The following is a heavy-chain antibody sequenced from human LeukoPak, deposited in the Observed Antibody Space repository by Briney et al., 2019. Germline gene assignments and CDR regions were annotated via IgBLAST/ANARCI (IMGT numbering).Heavy chain of an antibody. Sequence: GRSLRLSCAASGFTFSSYGMHWVRQAPGKGLEWVAVISYDGSNKYYADSVKGRFTISRDNSKNTLYLQMNSLRAEDTAVYYCARDEYQLPLDYWGQGTLVTVSS. CDR1: GFTFSSYG. CDR2: ISYDGSNK. V-gene: IGHV3-30*03. D-gene: IGHD2-2*01. CDR3: ARDEYQLPLDY. J-gene: IGHJ4*02.